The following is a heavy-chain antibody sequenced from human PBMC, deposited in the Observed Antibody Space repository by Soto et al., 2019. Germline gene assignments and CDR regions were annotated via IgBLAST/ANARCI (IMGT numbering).Heavy chain of an antibody. V-gene: IGHV1-3*01. CDR3: ARDSFITGTQWFDP. D-gene: IGHD1-20*01. CDR1: GYTFTSYA. Sequence: ASVKVSCKASGYTFTSYAMHWVRQAPGQRLEWMGWINAGNGNTKYSQKFQGRVTITRDTSASTAYMELSSLRSEDTAVYYCARDSFITGTQWFDPWGQGTLVTVSS. J-gene: IGHJ5*02. CDR2: INAGNGNT.